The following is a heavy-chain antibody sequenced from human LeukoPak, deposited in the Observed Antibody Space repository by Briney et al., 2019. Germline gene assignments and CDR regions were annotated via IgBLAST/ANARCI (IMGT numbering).Heavy chain of an antibody. CDR2: IYYSGST. CDR1: GGSISSGGYY. J-gene: IGHJ5*02. CDR3: ARARVGGYTP. V-gene: IGHV4-30-2*03. D-gene: IGHD3-22*01. Sequence: SQTLSLTCTVSGGSISSGGYYWSWIRQPPGKGLEWIGSIYYSGSTYYNPSLKSRVTISVDTSKNQFSLKLSSVTAADTAVYYCARARVGGYTPWGQGTLVTVSS.